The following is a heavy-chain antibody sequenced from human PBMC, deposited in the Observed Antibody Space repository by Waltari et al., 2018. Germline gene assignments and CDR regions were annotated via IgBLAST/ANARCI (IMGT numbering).Heavy chain of an antibody. Sequence: QVQLQESGPGLVKPSETLSLTCTVSGGSISSYYWSWIRQPPGKGLEWIGYIYYSGSTNYNPSLKSRVTISVDTSKNQFSLKLSSVTAADTAVYYCARVSGDYYYDSSGYYYPGYYFDYWGQGTLVTVSS. D-gene: IGHD3-22*01. J-gene: IGHJ4*02. CDR3: ARVSGDYYYDSSGYYYPGYYFDY. CDR1: GGSISSYY. V-gene: IGHV4-59*01. CDR2: IYYSGST.